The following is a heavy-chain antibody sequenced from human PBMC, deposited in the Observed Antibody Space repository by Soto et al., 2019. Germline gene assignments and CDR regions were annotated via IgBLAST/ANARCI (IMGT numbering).Heavy chain of an antibody. CDR1: GLSFSDYA. CDR3: AKSHVFHYYYYNMDV. V-gene: IGHV3-23*01. CDR2: ISVSGGST. Sequence: PGGFRWLACAASGLSFSDYAMSWVRQAPGKGLEWVSVISVSGGSTYYADSVKGRFTISRDNSKNTLYLQMNTLRAEDTAVYYCAKSHVFHYYYYNMDVWGQGTTVTVSS. D-gene: IGHD2-8*01. J-gene: IGHJ6*02.